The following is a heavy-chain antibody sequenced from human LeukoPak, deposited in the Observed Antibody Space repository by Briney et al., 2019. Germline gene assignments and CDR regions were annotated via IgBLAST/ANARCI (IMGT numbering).Heavy chain of an antibody. D-gene: IGHD3-10*01. J-gene: IGHJ4*02. CDR2: ISSSGGSA. CDR3: ARDPNYGSGSYYDY. CDR1: GFTFSNYA. Sequence: PGGSLRLSCAASGFTFSNYAMHWVRQAPGKGLEYVSTISSSGGSAQYANSVKGRFTISRDNSKNTLYLQMGSLRAGDTAVYYCARDPNYGSGSYYDYWGQGTLVTVSS. V-gene: IGHV3-64*01.